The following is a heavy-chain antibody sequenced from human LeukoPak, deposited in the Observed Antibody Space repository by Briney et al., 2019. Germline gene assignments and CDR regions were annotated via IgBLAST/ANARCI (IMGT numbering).Heavy chain of an antibody. CDR3: ARGPYYDFWTGYNKWFDP. CDR2: MNPNSGNT. V-gene: IGHV1-8*01. J-gene: IGHJ5*02. D-gene: IGHD3/OR15-3a*01. Sequence: ASVKVSCKASGYTFTGYDINWVRQATGQGLEWMAWMNPNSGNTGYAQKFQGRVTLTRNTSITTAYMELSGLRSEDTAVYYCARGPYYDFWTGYNKWFDPWGQGTLVTVSS. CDR1: GYTFTGYD.